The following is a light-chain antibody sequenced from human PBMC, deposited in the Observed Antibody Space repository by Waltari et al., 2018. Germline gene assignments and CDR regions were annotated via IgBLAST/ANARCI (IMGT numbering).Light chain of an antibody. J-gene: IGKJ4*01. V-gene: IGKV3-20*01. CDR3: QQYDISPLT. CDR1: QTVRTTY. Sequence: EIVLTQSPGTLSFSPGERAPLSCRASQTVRTTYLAWYQQKPGQAPTLLIYATSSRATGIPDRFSGSGSGTDFSLTISSLEPEDFAVYYCQQYDISPLTFGEGTKVETK. CDR2: ATS.